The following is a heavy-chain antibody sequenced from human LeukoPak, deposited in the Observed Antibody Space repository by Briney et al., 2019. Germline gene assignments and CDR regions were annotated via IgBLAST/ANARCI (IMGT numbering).Heavy chain of an antibody. CDR2: IYYSGST. CDR1: GGSISSYY. Sequence: PSETLSLTCTVSGGSISSYYWSWIRQPPGKGLEWIGYIYYSGSTNYNPSLKSRVTMSVDTSKNQFSLKLSSVTAADTAVYYCARTSWWDDYYDSSGYYFGAFDIWGQGTMVTVSS. D-gene: IGHD3-22*01. J-gene: IGHJ3*02. V-gene: IGHV4-59*12. CDR3: ARTSWWDDYYDSSGYYFGAFDI.